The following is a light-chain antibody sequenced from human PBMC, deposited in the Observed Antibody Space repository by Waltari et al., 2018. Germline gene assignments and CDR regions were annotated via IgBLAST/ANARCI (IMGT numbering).Light chain of an antibody. CDR3: SSQSSDNVVL. CDR2: DVS. J-gene: IGLJ2*01. V-gene: IGLV2-14*03. Sequence: QSALTQPASVSGSPGQSITISCTGTSSDVGGYNSVSWYQDHPGQAPKVIIYDVSDRPSGISERFSGSKSGNTASLTIFGLQAEDEADYYCSSQSSDNVVLFGGGTNLTFL. CDR1: SSDVGGYNS.